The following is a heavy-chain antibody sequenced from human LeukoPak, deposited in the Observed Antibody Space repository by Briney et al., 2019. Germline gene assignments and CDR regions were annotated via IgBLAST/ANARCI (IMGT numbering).Heavy chain of an antibody. D-gene: IGHD5-12*01. J-gene: IGHJ4*02. V-gene: IGHV4-59*08. Sequence: SETLSLTCTVSGGSISSYYWSWIRQPPGKGLEWIGYIYYSGSTNYNPSLKSRVTISVDTSKNQFSLKLSSVTAADTAVYYCARHSGYDKYYFGYWGQGTLVTVSS. CDR2: IYYSGST. CDR1: GGSISSYY. CDR3: ARHSGYDKYYFGY.